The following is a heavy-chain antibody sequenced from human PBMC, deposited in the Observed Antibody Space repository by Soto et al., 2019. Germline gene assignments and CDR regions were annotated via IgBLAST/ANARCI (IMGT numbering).Heavy chain of an antibody. Sequence: EVQLVESRGGLVQPGGSLRLSCAASGFTISSYWMSWVRQAPVKGLEWVGNIKQDGSEKNYVDFMEGRFTISRDNAENSLYLQMNSLRAEDTAVYYCARIASAGRGWDVWGQGTTVVVSS. D-gene: IGHD6-13*01. V-gene: IGHV3-7*01. CDR2: IKQDGSEK. CDR1: GFTISSYW. J-gene: IGHJ6*02. CDR3: ARIASAGRGWDV.